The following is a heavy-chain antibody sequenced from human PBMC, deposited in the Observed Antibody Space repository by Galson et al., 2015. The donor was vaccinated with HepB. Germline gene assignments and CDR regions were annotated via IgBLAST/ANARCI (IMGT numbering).Heavy chain of an antibody. Sequence: SLRLSCAASGFPISNYGMTWVRQAPEKGLEWVSTISDSGETTYYAASVKGRFSISRDNFKNTLFLQMNSLRVEDTAVYYCARTRPRHGSLPYRYFDFWGQGTLVAVSP. CDR3: ARTRPRHGSLPYRYFDF. V-gene: IGHV3-23*01. D-gene: IGHD1-26*01. J-gene: IGHJ4*02. CDR2: ISDSGETT. CDR1: GFPISNYG.